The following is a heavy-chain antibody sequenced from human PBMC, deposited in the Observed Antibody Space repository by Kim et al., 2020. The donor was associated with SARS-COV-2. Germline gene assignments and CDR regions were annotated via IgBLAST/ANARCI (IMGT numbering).Heavy chain of an antibody. J-gene: IGHJ6*02. V-gene: IGHV3-48*02. Sequence: GGSLRLSCAASGFTFSSYSMNWVRQAPGKGLEWVSYISSSSSTIYYADSVKGRITISRDNAKNSLYLQMNSLRDEDTAVYYCARDRQVPHPYYGSGTIYYYYGMGVWGQGTTVTVSS. CDR2: ISSSSSTI. CDR1: GFTFSSYS. CDR3: ARDRQVPHPYYGSGTIYYYYGMGV. D-gene: IGHD3-10*01.